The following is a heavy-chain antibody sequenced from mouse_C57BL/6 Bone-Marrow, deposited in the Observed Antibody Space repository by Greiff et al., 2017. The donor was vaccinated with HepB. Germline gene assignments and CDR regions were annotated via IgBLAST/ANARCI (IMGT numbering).Heavy chain of an antibody. J-gene: IGHJ1*03. Sequence: EVKLEESGGGLVQPGGSLSLSCAASGFTFTDYYMSWVRQPPGKALEWLGFIRNKANGYTTEYSASVKGRFTISRDNSQSILYLQMNALRAEDSATYYCARYAYYYGSRYFDVWGTGTTVTVSS. D-gene: IGHD1-1*01. CDR1: GFTFTDYY. CDR3: ARYAYYYGSRYFDV. CDR2: IRNKANGYTT. V-gene: IGHV7-3*01.